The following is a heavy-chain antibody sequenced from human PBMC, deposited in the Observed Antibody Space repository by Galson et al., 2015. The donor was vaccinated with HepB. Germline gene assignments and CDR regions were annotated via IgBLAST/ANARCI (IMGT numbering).Heavy chain of an antibody. V-gene: IGHV1-69*13. CDR1: GGTFSSYA. CDR3: ASLGAAAVQVDY. D-gene: IGHD6-13*01. Sequence: SVKVSCKASGGTFSSYAISWVRQAPGQGLEWMGGIIPIFGTANYAQKFQGRVTITADESTSTAYMELSSLRSEDTAVYYCASLGAAAVQVDYWGQGTLVTVSS. CDR2: IIPIFGTA. J-gene: IGHJ4*02.